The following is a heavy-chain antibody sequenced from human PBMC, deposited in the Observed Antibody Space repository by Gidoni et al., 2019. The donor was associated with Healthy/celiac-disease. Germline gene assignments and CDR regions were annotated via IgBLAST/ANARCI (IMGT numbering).Heavy chain of an antibody. CDR3: TSDPLAAAATGTPPLGY. J-gene: IGHJ4*02. D-gene: IGHD6-13*01. CDR2: IRSKAYGGTT. CDR1: GCTFGDYA. V-gene: IGHV3-49*05. Sequence: EVQLVESGGGLVKPGRSLRLSCTASGCTFGDYAMSWFRQAPGKGLEWVGFIRSKAYGGTTEYAASVKGRFTISRDDSKSIAYLQMNSLKTEDTAVYYCTSDPLAAAATGTPPLGYWGQGTLVTVSS.